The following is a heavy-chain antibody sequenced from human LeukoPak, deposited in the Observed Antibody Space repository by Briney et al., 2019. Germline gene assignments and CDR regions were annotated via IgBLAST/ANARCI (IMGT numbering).Heavy chain of an antibody. Sequence: PSETLSLTCTVSGGSISSSSYYWGWIRQPPGKGLEWIGSIYYSGSTYYNPSLKSRVTISVGTSKNQFSLKLSSVTAADTAVYYCASPFYGSGSYYTHYFDYWGQGTLVTVSS. D-gene: IGHD3-10*01. J-gene: IGHJ4*02. CDR2: IYYSGST. CDR3: ASPFYGSGSYYTHYFDY. V-gene: IGHV4-39*01. CDR1: GGSISSSSYY.